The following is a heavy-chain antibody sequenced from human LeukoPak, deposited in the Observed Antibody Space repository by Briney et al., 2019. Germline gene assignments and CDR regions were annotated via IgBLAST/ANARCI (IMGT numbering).Heavy chain of an antibody. D-gene: IGHD3-22*01. CDR2: FDPEDGET. CDR3: ARGGYYYYESSGYYLIDN. J-gene: IGHJ4*02. V-gene: IGHV1-24*01. Sequence: ASVKVSCKVSGYTLTELSMHWVRQAPGKGLEWMGGFDPEDGETIYAQKFQGRVTLTTDTSTSTAYMELWSLRSDDTALYYCARGGYYYYESSGYYLIDNWGQGTLVTVSS. CDR1: GYTLTELS.